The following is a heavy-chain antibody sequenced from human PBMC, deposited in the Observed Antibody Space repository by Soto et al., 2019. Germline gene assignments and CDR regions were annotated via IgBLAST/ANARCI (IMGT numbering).Heavy chain of an antibody. CDR2: IYYSGST. V-gene: IGHV4-59*01. CDR1: GGSISSYY. Sequence: PSETLSLTCTVSGGSISSYYWSWIRQPTGKGLEWIGYIYYSGSTNYNPSLKSRVTISVDTSKNQFSLKLSSVTAADTAVYYCARAKYYDYIWGSYRYKDAFDIWGQGTMVTVSS. D-gene: IGHD3-16*02. J-gene: IGHJ3*02. CDR3: ARAKYYDYIWGSYRYKDAFDI.